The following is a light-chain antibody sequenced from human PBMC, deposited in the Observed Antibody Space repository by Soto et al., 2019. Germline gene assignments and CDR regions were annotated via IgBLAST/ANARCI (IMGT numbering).Light chain of an antibody. J-gene: IGKJ3*01. CDR1: QSVSSY. CDR2: DAS. V-gene: IGKV3-11*01. Sequence: EIELTQSPATLSLSPGERATLSCRASQSVSSYLAWYQQKPGQAPRLLIYDASNRATGIPARFSGSGSGTDFTFTISSLELEDFAVYYCQRRSNWPPIFTFGPGTKVEVK. CDR3: QRRSNWPPIFT.